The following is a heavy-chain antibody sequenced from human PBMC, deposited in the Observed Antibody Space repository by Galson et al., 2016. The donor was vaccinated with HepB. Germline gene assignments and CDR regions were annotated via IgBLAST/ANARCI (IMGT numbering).Heavy chain of an antibody. V-gene: IGHV3-11*06. CDR2: ISGRSANR. Sequence: SLRLSCAASGFPFSDYYMTWIRQAPGKGLEWISHISGRSANREYADSVKGRFTISRDNAKNLVYLQMDSLRGDDTAVYYCARWWNSLRYSDYWGQGVLVTVSS. CDR1: GFPFSDYY. D-gene: IGHD1-7*01. CDR3: ARWWNSLRYSDY. J-gene: IGHJ4*02.